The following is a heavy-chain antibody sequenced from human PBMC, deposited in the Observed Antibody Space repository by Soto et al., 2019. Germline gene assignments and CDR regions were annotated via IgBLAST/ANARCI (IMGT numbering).Heavy chain of an antibody. V-gene: IGHV1-69*01. CDR1: GGTFSSYA. Sequence: QVQLVQSGAEVKKPGSSVKVSCKASGGTFSSYAISWVRQAPGQGLEWMGGIIPIFGTTNYAQKFQGRVTITADESTSTAYMELSSLRSEDTAVYYCERDPEGYSSSWSVYPWGQGTLVTVSS. J-gene: IGHJ5*02. CDR2: IIPIFGTT. D-gene: IGHD6-13*01. CDR3: ERDPEGYSSSWSVYP.